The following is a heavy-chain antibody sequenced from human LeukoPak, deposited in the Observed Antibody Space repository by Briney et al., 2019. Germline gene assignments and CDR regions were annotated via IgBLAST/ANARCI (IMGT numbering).Heavy chain of an antibody. J-gene: IGHJ4*02. CDR3: ARGGWFGESLPERFDY. V-gene: IGHV3-48*03. D-gene: IGHD3-10*01. CDR1: GFTFSSYE. CDR2: ISSSGSTI. Sequence: GGSLRLSCAASGFTFSSYEMNWVRQAPGKGLEWVSYISSSGSTIYYADSVKGRFTISRDNAKNSLYLQMNSLRAEDTAVYYCARGGWFGESLPERFDYWGQGTLVTVSS.